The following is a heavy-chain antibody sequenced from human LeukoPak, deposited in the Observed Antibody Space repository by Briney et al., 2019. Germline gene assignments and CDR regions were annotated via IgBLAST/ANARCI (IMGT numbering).Heavy chain of an antibody. V-gene: IGHV1-69*05. D-gene: IGHD3-10*01. J-gene: IGHJ4*02. CDR2: IIPIFGTA. Sequence: GASVKVSCKASGYTFTSYDISWVRQAPGQGLEWMGGIIPIFGTANYAQKFQGRVTITTDESTSTAYMELSSLRSEDTAVYYCASRNETYGSGSYYNVDDYWGQGTLVTVSS. CDR1: GYTFTSYD. CDR3: ASRNETYGSGSYYNVDDY.